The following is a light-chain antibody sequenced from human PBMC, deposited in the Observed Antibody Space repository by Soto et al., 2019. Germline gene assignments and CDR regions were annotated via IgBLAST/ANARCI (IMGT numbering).Light chain of an antibody. CDR2: AAT. V-gene: IGKV1-39*01. Sequence: DIQMTQSPSSLSASIGDRVSITCRASQDITNYLSWYQFKSEKAPKRLIFAATRWQRGFPSRLSGRGAGTEFTLIISSLQREYFATYFSQQNSSIPITFGQGTRLEI. J-gene: IGKJ5*01. CDR1: QDITNY. CDR3: QQNSSIPIT.